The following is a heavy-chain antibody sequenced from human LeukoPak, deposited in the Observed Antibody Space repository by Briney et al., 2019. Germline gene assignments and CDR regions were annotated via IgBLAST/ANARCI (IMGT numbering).Heavy chain of an antibody. CDR2: ISSSGSTI. CDR3: AKRPAGAKGYFDY. D-gene: IGHD4/OR15-4a*01. J-gene: IGHJ4*02. CDR1: GFTFSSYE. V-gene: IGHV3-48*03. Sequence: GGSLRLSCAASGFTFSSYEMNWVRQAPGKGLEWVSYISSSGSTIYYADSVKGRFTISRDNAKNSLYLQMNNLRAEDTAVYYCAKRPAGAKGYFDYWGQGTLVTVSS.